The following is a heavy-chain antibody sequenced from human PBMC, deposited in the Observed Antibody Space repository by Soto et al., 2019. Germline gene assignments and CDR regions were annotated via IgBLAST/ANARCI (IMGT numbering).Heavy chain of an antibody. CDR1: GFTFSSYW. J-gene: IGHJ6*02. CDR3: ARGGGSSIDYYYYYYGLDV. V-gene: IGHV3-7*03. Sequence: EVQLVESGGGLVQPGGSLRLSCAASGFTFSSYWMSWVRQAPGKGLEWVANIKQDGSDKYYVDSVKGRFTISRDNANNSRYLHMNGLRADDTAVYYCARGGGSSIDYYYYYYGLDVWGQGTTVTVSS. CDR2: IKQDGSDK. D-gene: IGHD6-6*01.